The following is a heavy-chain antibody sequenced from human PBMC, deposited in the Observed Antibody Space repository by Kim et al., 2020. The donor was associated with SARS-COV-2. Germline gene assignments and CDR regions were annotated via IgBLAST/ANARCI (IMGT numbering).Heavy chain of an antibody. V-gene: IGHV1-2*02. CDR2: INPNSGGT. D-gene: IGHD2-15*01. CDR3: ARVLVAATLAVRHWFDP. CDR1: GYTFTGYY. J-gene: IGHJ5*02. Sequence: ASVKVSCKASGYTFTGYYMHWVRQAPGQGLEWMGWINPNSGGTNYAQKFQGRVTMTRDTSISTAYMELSRLRSDDTAVYYCARVLVAATLAVRHWFDPWGQGTLATVSS.